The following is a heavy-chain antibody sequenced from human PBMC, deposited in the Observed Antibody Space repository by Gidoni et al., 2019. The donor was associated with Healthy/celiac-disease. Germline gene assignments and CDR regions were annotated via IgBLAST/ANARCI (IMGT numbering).Heavy chain of an antibody. CDR3: VKGLHYDFWSGYSGFLDY. Sequence: EVQLVESGGGLVQHGGSLRLSCSASGFPFSNCALHWVRQAPGKGLEYVSASSSDVGTTYYADSVKGRFTISRDNSKNTLYLQMSSLRAEDTAVFYCVKGLHYDFWSGYSGFLDYWGQGTLVTVSS. D-gene: IGHD3-3*01. J-gene: IGHJ4*02. CDR2: SSSDVGTT. V-gene: IGHV3-64D*06. CDR1: GFPFSNCA.